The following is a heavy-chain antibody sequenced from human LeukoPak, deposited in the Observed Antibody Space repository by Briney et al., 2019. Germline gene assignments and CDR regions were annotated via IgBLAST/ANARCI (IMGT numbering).Heavy chain of an antibody. CDR1: GVSMSRYF. D-gene: IGHD2/OR15-2a*01. CDR3: AGFLLVSVPHDTIDL. V-gene: IGHV4-4*07. CDR2: ISTSGTT. Sequence: SETLSLTCTISGVSMSRYFWTWIRQPPGKGLEWIGRISTSGTTNYNPSLKSRVTMSLDTSKNQLSLRLISVTTADTALYYCAGFLLVSVPHDTIDLWGQGTMVTVSS. J-gene: IGHJ3*01.